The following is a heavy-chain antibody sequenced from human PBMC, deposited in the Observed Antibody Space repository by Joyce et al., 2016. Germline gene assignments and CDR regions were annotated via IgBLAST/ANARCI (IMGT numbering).Heavy chain of an antibody. CDR1: GSIFSGYA. D-gene: IGHD6-13*01. CDR2: ISYDGPNK. CDR3: ARRSGIPAGRRPGAFDM. V-gene: IGHV3-30*01. J-gene: IGHJ3*02. Sequence: QEQLEESGGGVVQTGTSLRLSCTASGSIFSGYAMHWVRQAPGKWLEWVAIISYDGPNKFYADSVRGRFTISRDNYKNTLFLQMNSLTIEDAGVYYCARRSGIPAGRRPGAFDMWGQGTVVTVSS.